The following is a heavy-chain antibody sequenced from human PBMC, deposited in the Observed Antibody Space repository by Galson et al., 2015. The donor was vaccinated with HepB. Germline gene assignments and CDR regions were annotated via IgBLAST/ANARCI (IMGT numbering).Heavy chain of an antibody. D-gene: IGHD2-15*01. Sequence: SVTVSCKASGGTFSSYAISWVRQAPGQGLEWMGGIIPIFGTANYAQKFQGGVTITADESTSTAYMELSSLRSEDTAVYYCATPLSGYCSGGSCYSKGSYWYFDLWGRGTLVTVSS. V-gene: IGHV1-69*13. CDR1: GGTFSSYA. J-gene: IGHJ2*01. CDR3: ATPLSGYCSGGSCYSKGSYWYFDL. CDR2: IIPIFGTA.